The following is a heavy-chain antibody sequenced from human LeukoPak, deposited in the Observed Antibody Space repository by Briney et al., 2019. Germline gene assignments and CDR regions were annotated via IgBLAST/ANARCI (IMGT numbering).Heavy chain of an antibody. CDR3: ARDLFAYTTLRYFYY. Sequence: PSETLSLTCTVSVGSISSGDYYGSWIRQPPGKGLEWIGYIYYRGTTYYNPSLKSRVTISIDTSKNQFSLKLSSVTAADTAVYYCARDLFAYTTLRYFYYWGQGTLVTVSS. CDR2: IYYRGTT. D-gene: IGHD2-15*01. V-gene: IGHV4-30-4*01. J-gene: IGHJ4*02. CDR1: VGSISSGDYY.